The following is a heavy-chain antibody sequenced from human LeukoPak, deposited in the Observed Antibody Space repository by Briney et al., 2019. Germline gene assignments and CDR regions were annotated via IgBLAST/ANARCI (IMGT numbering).Heavy chain of an antibody. CDR3: AKDRLSGFDAFDI. J-gene: IGHJ3*02. Sequence: GRSLGLSCPASAFTFDDYAMHWVRQAPGKGLEWVSGITWNSAGIDYADSVKGRFTISRDNAKNSLYLQMNSLRAEDMASYYCAKDRLSGFDAFDIWGQGTMVTVSS. V-gene: IGHV3-9*03. CDR2: ITWNSAGI. CDR1: AFTFDDYA. D-gene: IGHD6-25*01.